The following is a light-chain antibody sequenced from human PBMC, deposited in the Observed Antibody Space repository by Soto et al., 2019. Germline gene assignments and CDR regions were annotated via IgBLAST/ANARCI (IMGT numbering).Light chain of an antibody. J-gene: IGLJ2*01. V-gene: IGLV1-44*01. CDR2: SNN. CDR1: SSNIGSNT. Sequence: QSALTQPPSVSGTPGQRVTISCSGTSSNIGSNTVNWYQQLPRTAPKVLIYSNNQRPSGVADRFSGSNSGTSASLAISGLQSEDEADYYCAAWDDSLNGPVFGGGTKVTVL. CDR3: AAWDDSLNGPV.